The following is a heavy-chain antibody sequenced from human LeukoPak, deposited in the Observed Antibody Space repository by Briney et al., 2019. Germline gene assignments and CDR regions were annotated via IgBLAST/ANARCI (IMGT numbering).Heavy chain of an antibody. Sequence: GRSLRLSCAASGFSFSTYAMTWLRQAPGKGLEWVSTTTDSGGNTHYADAVKGRFTMSRDNSKNTLYLQLNSLRAEDTAIYYCARDVTMDIGGSDCWGPGTLVTVSS. J-gene: IGHJ4*02. D-gene: IGHD2-2*03. V-gene: IGHV3-23*01. CDR3: ARDVTMDIGGSDC. CDR1: GFSFSTYA. CDR2: TTDSGGNT.